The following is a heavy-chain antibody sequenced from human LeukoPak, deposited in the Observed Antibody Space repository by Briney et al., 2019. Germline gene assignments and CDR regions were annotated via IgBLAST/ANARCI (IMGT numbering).Heavy chain of an antibody. CDR2: INDKADTT. D-gene: IGHD2-2*01. CDR1: TFSSTNFA. J-gene: IGHJ4*02. Sequence: GGSLRLSCVASTFSSTNFAMSWVRQAPGKGLEWVSTINDKADTTYYTDSVKGRFTISRDNPRKTLFLQMDSLRAEDTAVYYCAREVCSSTSCPIDYWGQGTLVTVSS. CDR3: AREVCSSTSCPIDY. V-gene: IGHV3-23*01.